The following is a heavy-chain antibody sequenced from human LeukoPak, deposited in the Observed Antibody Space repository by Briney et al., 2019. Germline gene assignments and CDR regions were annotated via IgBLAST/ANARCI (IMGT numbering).Heavy chain of an antibody. J-gene: IGHJ4*03. CDR1: GGSFSRYY. CDR2: IYHRGDT. V-gene: IGHV4-34*01. Sequence: SETLSLTCAVCGGSFSRYYWSWLRQSPGKGLEWIAEIYHRGDTNYNPSVQSRVTISVDTSKNQFSLNVRSLSAADTAVYYCARGATISETGYFDVWGQGTLVTVSS. CDR3: ARGATISETGYFDV. D-gene: IGHD1-1*01.